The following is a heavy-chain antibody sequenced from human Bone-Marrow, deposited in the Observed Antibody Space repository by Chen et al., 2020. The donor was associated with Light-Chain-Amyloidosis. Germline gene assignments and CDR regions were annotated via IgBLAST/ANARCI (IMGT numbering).Heavy chain of an antibody. J-gene: IGHJ4*02. Sequence: VPGYTFTDYYIHWVRQAPGQGLEWMGWINPRSGGTDYAQKFQGGVILTTDTSVNTAYMEVTSLRSDDTAIYYCARLFSGDDYGEAYFDFWGQGTLVTVSS. CDR2: INPRSGGT. D-gene: IGHD4-17*01. V-gene: IGHV1-2*02. CDR1: GYTFTDYY. CDR3: ARLFSGDDYGEAYFDF.